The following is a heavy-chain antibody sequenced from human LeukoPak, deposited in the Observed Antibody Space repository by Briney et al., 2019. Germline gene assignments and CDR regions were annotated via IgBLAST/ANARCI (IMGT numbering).Heavy chain of an antibody. Sequence: TGGSLRLSCAASGSTFSSYSMNWVRQAPGKGLEWVSYISSSSSTIYYAGSVKGRFTISRDNAKNSLYLQMNSLRAEDTAVYYCARSSGWYPARPLCFDYWGQGTLVTVSS. J-gene: IGHJ4*02. CDR2: ISSSSSTI. D-gene: IGHD6-19*01. V-gene: IGHV3-48*01. CDR1: GSTFSSYS. CDR3: ARSSGWYPARPLCFDY.